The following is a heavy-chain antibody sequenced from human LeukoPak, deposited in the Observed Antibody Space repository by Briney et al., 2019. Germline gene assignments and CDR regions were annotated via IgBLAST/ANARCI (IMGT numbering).Heavy chain of an antibody. J-gene: IGHJ3*02. CDR1: GGSISSSSYY. CDR3: ATPQGDGAFDI. CDR2: IYYSGST. Sequence: SETLSLTCTVSGGSISSSSYYWGWIRQPPGKGLEWVGSIYYSGSTYYTPSLKSRATISVDTSKNQFSLKLSSVTAADTAVYYCATPQGDGAFDIWGQGTMVTASS. D-gene: IGHD3-16*01. V-gene: IGHV4-39*01.